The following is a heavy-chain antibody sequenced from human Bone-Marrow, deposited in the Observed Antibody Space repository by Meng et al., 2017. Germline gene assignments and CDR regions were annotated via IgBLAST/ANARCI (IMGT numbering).Heavy chain of an antibody. Sequence: ASVKVSCKASGYTFTGYYMHWVRQAPGQGLEWMGRINPNSGGTNYAQKFQGRVTMTRDTSISTAYMELSRLRSDDTAVYYCARDLGVVVSFRGGLDAFAIWGQGTMVTVSS. CDR3: ARDLGVVVSFRGGLDAFAI. V-gene: IGHV1-2*06. CDR1: GYTFTGYY. CDR2: INPNSGGT. D-gene: IGHD3-22*01. J-gene: IGHJ3*02.